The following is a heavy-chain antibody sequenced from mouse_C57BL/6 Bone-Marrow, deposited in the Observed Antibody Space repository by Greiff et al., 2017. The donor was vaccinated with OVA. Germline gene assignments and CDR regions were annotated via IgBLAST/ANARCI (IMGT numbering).Heavy chain of an antibody. CDR1: GFTFSDYG. J-gene: IGHJ2*01. CDR3: ARGVHYGSSYYFDY. CDR2: ISSGSSTI. V-gene: IGHV5-17*01. D-gene: IGHD1-1*01. Sequence: EVQLMESGGGLVKPGGSLKLSCAASGFTFSDYGMHWVRQPPEKGLEWVAYISSGSSTIYYADTGKGRFTISRDNAKNTLFLQMTSLRSEDTAMYYCARGVHYGSSYYFDYWGQGTTLTVSS.